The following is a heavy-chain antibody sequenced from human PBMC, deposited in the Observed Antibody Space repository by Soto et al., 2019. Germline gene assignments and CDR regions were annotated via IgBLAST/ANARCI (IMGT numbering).Heavy chain of an antibody. V-gene: IGHV4-30-2*01. CDR3: ARARIVVVPAARYNWFDP. CDR2: IYHSGST. J-gene: IGHJ5*02. Sequence: PSETLSLTCAVSCGSISSGGYSWSWIRQPPGKGLEWIGYIYHSGSTYYNPSLKSRVTISVDTSKNQFSLKLSSVTAADTAVYYCARARIVVVPAARYNWFDPWGQGTLVTVS. CDR1: CGSISSGGYS. D-gene: IGHD2-2*01.